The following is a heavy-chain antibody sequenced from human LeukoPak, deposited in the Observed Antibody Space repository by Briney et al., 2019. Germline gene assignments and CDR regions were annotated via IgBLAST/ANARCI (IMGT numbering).Heavy chain of an antibody. J-gene: IGHJ4*02. V-gene: IGHV3-43*02. D-gene: IGHD3-10*01. CDR1: GFTFDDYA. CDR3: AKDLYGSGSYSTPFLD. CDR2: ISGDGGST. Sequence: GGSLRLSCAASGFTFDDYAMHWVRQAPGRGLEWVSLISGDGGSTYYADSVKGRFTISGDNSKNSLYLQMNSLRTEDTALYYCAKDLYGSGSYSTPFLDWGQGTLVTVSS.